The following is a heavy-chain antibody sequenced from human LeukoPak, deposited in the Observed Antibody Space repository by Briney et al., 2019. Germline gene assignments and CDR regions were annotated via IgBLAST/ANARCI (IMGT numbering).Heavy chain of an antibody. D-gene: IGHD2-21*02. CDR3: TRPAASCGGDCYSGDY. Sequence: GESLKISCKGSGYSFTSHWIGWVRQMPGKGLEWMGIVYPGESYTRYSPSFQGQVTISADNSISTAYLQWSSLKASDTAMYYCTRPAASCGGDCYSGDYWGQGTLVTVSS. V-gene: IGHV5-51*01. CDR2: VYPGESYT. CDR1: GYSFTSHW. J-gene: IGHJ4*02.